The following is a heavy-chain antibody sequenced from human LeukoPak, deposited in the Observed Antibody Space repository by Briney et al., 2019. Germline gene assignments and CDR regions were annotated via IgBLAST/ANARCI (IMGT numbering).Heavy chain of an antibody. CDR3: AIKGYFDY. CDR1: GFTFDDYA. V-gene: IGHV3-9*01. CDR2: ISWNSGSI. Sequence: GGSLRLSCAASGFTFDDYAMHWVRQAPGKGLEWVSGISWNSGSIGYADSVKGRFTISRDNAENSLYLQMNSLRAEDTAVYYCAIKGYFDYWGQGTLVTVSS. J-gene: IGHJ4*02.